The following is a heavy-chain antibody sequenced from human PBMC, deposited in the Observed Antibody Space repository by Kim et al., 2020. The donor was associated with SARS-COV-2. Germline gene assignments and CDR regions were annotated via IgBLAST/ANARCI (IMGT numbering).Heavy chain of an antibody. Sequence: GGSLRLSCAASGFTFSSYGMHWVRQAPGKGLEWVAVIWYDGSNKYYADSVKGRFTISRDNSKNTLYLQMNSLRAEDTAVYYCARVGWIQLWPPFDYWGQGTLVTVSS. J-gene: IGHJ4*02. CDR1: GFTFSSYG. CDR3: ARVGWIQLWPPFDY. CDR2: IWYDGSNK. D-gene: IGHD5-18*01. V-gene: IGHV3-33*01.